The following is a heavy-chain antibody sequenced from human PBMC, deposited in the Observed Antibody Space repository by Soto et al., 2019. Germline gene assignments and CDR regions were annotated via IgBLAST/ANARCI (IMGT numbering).Heavy chain of an antibody. D-gene: IGHD3-22*01. J-gene: IGHJ6*02. CDR3: VCLYYYDSSGYYNGYYYYYGMDV. CDR1: GYSFTSYW. Sequence: GESLKISCKGSGYSFTSYWIGWVRQMPGKGLEWMGIIYPGDSDTRYSPSFQGQVTISADKSISTAYLQWSSLKASDTFMYYCVCLYYYDSSGYYNGYYYYYGMDVWGQGTTVTVSS. V-gene: IGHV5-51*01. CDR2: IYPGDSDT.